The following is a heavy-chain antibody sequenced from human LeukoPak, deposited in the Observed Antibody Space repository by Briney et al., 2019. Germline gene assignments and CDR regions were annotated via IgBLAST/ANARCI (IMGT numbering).Heavy chain of an antibody. CDR2: IYHSGST. Sequence: PSETLSLTCAVSGGSISSSNWWSWVRQPPGKGLEWIGEIYHSGSTNYNPSLKSRVTISVDKSKNQFSLKLSSVTAADTAVYYCARAIVAVPAAINWFDPWGQGTLVTVSS. V-gene: IGHV4-4*02. CDR3: ARAIVAVPAAINWFDP. CDR1: GGSISSSNW. J-gene: IGHJ5*02. D-gene: IGHD2-2*01.